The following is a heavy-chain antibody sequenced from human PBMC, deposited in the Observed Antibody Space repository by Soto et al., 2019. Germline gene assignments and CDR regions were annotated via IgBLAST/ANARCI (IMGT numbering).Heavy chain of an antibody. CDR3: ARDRGDRNDYYCGVDG. J-gene: IGHJ6*02. V-gene: IGHV4-59*01. CDR1: GASISPYY. CDR2: IYYSGRT. D-gene: IGHD7-27*01. Sequence: PSETLSLTCSVSGASISPYYWSWIRQPPGKGLEWIGYIYYSGRTNYNPFLKSRVTISLDTSKNQLSLKLSSVTAADTPMYYCARDRGDRNDYYCGVDGWGQGTTGTVSS.